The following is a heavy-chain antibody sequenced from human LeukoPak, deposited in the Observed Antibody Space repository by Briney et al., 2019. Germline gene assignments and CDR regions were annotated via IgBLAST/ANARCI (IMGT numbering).Heavy chain of an antibody. V-gene: IGHV3-30*02. CDR3: AGYGGNSF. CDR1: GFSFITYG. D-gene: IGHD4-23*01. Sequence: GGSLRLSCAASGFSFITYGIHWVRQAPGKGLEWVAFIRYDGSNRFYADSVRGRFTISRDNSKNTVYLQMNSLRADDTAVYYCAGYGGNSFWGQGTLVTVSS. J-gene: IGHJ4*02. CDR2: IRYDGSNR.